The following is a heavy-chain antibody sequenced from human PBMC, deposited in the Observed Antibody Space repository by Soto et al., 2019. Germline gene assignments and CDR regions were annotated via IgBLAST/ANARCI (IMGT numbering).Heavy chain of an antibody. CDR2: IRSKAYGGTT. D-gene: IGHD6-19*01. CDR1: GFTFGDYA. Sequence: GGSLRLSCTASGFTFGDYAMSWVRQAPGKGLEWVGFIRSKAYGGTTEYAASVKGRFTFSRDDSKSIAYLQMNSLKTEDTAVYYCTRDDIAVARVWGQGTLVTVSS. CDR3: TRDDIAVARV. V-gene: IGHV3-49*04. J-gene: IGHJ4*02.